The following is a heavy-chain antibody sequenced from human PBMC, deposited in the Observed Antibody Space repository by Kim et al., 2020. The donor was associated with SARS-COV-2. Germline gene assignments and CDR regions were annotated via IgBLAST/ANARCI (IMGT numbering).Heavy chain of an antibody. J-gene: IGHJ4*02. Sequence: GGSLRLSCAASGFTFDDYAMHWVRQAPGKGLEWVSGISWNSGSIGYADSVKGRFTISRDNAKNSLYLQMNSLRAEDTAVYYCAKDISGYASGGVYWGQGT. D-gene: IGHD3-10*01. CDR3: AKDISGYASGGVY. CDR2: ISWNSGSI. CDR1: GFTFDDYA. V-gene: IGHV3-9*01.